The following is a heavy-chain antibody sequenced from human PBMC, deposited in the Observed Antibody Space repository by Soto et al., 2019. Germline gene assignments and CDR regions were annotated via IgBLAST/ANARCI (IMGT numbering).Heavy chain of an antibody. CDR2: IIPLLTVT. D-gene: IGHD5-12*01. J-gene: IGHJ3*01. Sequence: QVHLEQSGAEVKKPGSSVKVSCKAAGGTFSTYTLIWVRQAPGQGLEWMGRIIPLLTVTNSAQKFQGRVTLTAVKSTSTAFMDLTRLKSDDPALYYCSIGSGYAENCDVWGQGTMVTVSS. V-gene: IGHV1-69*02. CDR1: GGTFSTYT. CDR3: SIGSGYAENCDV.